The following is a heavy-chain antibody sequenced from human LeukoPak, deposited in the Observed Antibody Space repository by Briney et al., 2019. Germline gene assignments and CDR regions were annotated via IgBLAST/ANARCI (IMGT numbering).Heavy chain of an antibody. J-gene: IGHJ4*02. CDR2: IYYSGRT. CDR3: ARDSGYSSS. Sequence: SETLSLTCTVSGGSISSSSYYWGWIRQPPGKGLAWIGSIYYSGRTYYNPSLKSRVTISVDTSKNQFSLKLSSVTAADTAVYYCARDSGYSSSWGQGTLVTVSS. D-gene: IGHD6-13*01. CDR1: GGSISSSSYY. V-gene: IGHV4-39*07.